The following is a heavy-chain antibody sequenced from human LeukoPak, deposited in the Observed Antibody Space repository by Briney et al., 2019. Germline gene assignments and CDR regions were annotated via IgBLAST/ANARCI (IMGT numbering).Heavy chain of an antibody. CDR2: IIPMLGTA. Sequence: SVKVSCKASGGSLSGYTISWVRQAPGQGLEWMGGIIPMLGTAKYAQNFQGRVTITTDDSSSTVYMELSSLRFEDTASYFCARDGLLTRTGMDVWGKGTTVTVSS. V-gene: IGHV1-69*16. D-gene: IGHD3/OR15-3a*01. CDR3: ARDGLLTRTGMDV. CDR1: GGSLSGYT. J-gene: IGHJ6*03.